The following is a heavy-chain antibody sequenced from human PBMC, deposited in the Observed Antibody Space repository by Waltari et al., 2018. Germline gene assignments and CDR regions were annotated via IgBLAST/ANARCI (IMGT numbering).Heavy chain of an antibody. CDR2: RNKDGGVT. CDR3: VREKDLGGTCVVDF. V-gene: IGHV3-74*01. J-gene: IGHJ4*02. D-gene: IGHD1-26*01. CDR1: GFGFSNYW. Sequence: EVQLVESGGGLVQTGGSLRLSCAASGFGFSNYWMDWVRKVPGTGLVWVARRNKDGGVTAYADVVEGRLTISRDNAKSTLHLQMTSLTAEDTAVYYCVREKDLGGTCVVDFWGRGTLVTVSS.